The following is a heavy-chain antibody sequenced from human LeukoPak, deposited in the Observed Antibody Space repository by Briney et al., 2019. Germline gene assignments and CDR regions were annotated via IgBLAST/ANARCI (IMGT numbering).Heavy chain of an antibody. CDR3: AKGGSSWYFDY. V-gene: IGHV3-23*01. J-gene: IGHJ4*02. CDR2: ISVSGGST. D-gene: IGHD6-13*01. CDR1: GFTFSSYV. Sequence: PGGSLRLSRAASGFTFSSYVMSWVRQAPGKGLEWVSAISVSGGSTYDADSVKGRFTISRDNSKNTLYLQMNSLRAEDTAVYYCAKGGSSWYFDYWGQGTLVTVSS.